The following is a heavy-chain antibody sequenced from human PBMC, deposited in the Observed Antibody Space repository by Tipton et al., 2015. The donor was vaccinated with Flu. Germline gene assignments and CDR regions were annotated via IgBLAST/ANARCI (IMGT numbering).Heavy chain of an antibody. Sequence: LRLSCTVSGGSISSGGYYWSWIRQHPGKGLEWIGYIYYSGSTYYNPSLKSRVTISVDTSKNQFSLKLSSVTAADTAVYYCARVPLGGGVIKTGDYWGQGTLVTVSS. J-gene: IGHJ4*02. CDR3: ARVPLGGGVIKTGDY. CDR2: IYYSGST. V-gene: IGHV4-31*02. D-gene: IGHD3-16*02. CDR1: GGSISSGGYY.